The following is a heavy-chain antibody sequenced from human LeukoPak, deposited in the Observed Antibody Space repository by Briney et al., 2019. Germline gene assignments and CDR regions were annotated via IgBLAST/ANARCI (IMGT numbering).Heavy chain of an antibody. D-gene: IGHD3-22*01. CDR2: INHSGST. Sequence: PSETLSLTCAVYGGSFSGYYWSWIRQPPGKGLEWIGEINHSGSTNYNPSLKSRVTISVDTSKNQFSLKLSSVTAADTAVYYCARAYDSSGYPPFDYWGQGTLVTVSS. CDR1: GGSFSGYY. CDR3: ARAYDSSGYPPFDY. J-gene: IGHJ4*02. V-gene: IGHV4-34*01.